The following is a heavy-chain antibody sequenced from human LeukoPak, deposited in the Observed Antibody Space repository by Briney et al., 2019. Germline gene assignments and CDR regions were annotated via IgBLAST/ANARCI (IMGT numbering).Heavy chain of an antibody. J-gene: IGHJ5*02. Sequence: GGSLRLSCAASGFTFSSYEMNWVRQAPGKGLDWVSYIGRSGSTIYYADSVKGRFTISRDNAKNSLYLQMNSLRAEDTAVYYCARLALRESSSWYYWFDPWGQGTLVTVSS. CDR1: GFTFSSYE. D-gene: IGHD6-13*01. V-gene: IGHV3-48*03. CDR2: IGRSGSTI. CDR3: ARLALRESSSWYYWFDP.